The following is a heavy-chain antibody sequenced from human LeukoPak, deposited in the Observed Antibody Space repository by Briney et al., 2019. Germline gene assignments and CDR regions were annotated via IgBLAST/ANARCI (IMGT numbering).Heavy chain of an antibody. CDR2: VYFSGDT. CDR3: ARTTEAHSWQTRYYSYYMDV. D-gene: IGHD6-13*01. V-gene: IGHV4-59*01. CDR1: GGSISTYY. Sequence: PSETLSLTCTVSGGSISTYYWSWFRQSPGKGLEWIGYVYFSGDTDYSPSLKSRISMSVDTSKSQFSLNLTSVTAADTAVYYCARTTEAHSWQTRYYSYYMDVWGKGTTVTVSS. J-gene: IGHJ6*03.